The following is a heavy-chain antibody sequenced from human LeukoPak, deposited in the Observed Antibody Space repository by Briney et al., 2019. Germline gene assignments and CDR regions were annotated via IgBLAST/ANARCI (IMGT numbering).Heavy chain of an antibody. Sequence: GASVKVSCKASGGTFSSYAISWVRQAPGQGLEWMGRIIPILGIANYAQKFQGGVTITADKSTSTAYMELSSLRSEDTAVYYCAREGNYYDSSGYYPLGYWGQGTLVTVSS. J-gene: IGHJ4*02. D-gene: IGHD3-22*01. CDR1: GGTFSSYA. CDR3: AREGNYYDSSGYYPLGY. CDR2: IIPILGIA. V-gene: IGHV1-69*04.